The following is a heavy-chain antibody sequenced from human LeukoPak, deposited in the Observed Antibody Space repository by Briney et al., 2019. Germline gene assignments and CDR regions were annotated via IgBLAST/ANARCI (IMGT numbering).Heavy chain of an antibody. Sequence: PGGSLRLSCAASGFTVSSNYMTWVRQAPGKGLEWVPVIYGGGITSYADSVKGRFTISGDNSKNTLYLQMNSLRAEDTALYYCARDGTAAAYDAFDIWGQGTMVTVSS. V-gene: IGHV3-53*01. CDR3: ARDGTAAAYDAFDI. CDR1: GFTVSSNY. J-gene: IGHJ3*02. D-gene: IGHD6-25*01. CDR2: IYGGGIT.